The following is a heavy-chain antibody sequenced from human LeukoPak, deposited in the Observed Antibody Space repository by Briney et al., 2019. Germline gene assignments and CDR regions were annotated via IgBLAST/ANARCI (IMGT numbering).Heavy chain of an antibody. D-gene: IGHD2-2*01. CDR3: ARVGVEGASCYDY. CDR1: GYTFTGYY. Sequence: ASVKVSCKASGYTFTGYYMHWVRQAPGQGLEWMGWINPNSGNTGYAQKFQGSVTITRNTSISTAYMELSRPRSDDTAVYYCARVGVEGASCYDYWGQGTLVTVSS. V-gene: IGHV1-2*02. J-gene: IGHJ4*02. CDR2: INPNSGNT.